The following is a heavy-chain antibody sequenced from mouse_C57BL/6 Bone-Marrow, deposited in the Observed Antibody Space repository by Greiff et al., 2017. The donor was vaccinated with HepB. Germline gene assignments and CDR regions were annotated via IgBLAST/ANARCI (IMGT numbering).Heavy chain of an antibody. Sequence: EVKLVESGGGLVQSGRSLRLSCATSGFTFSDFYMEWVRQAPGKGLEWIAASRNKANDYTTEYSASVKGRFIVSRDTSQSILYLQMNALRAEDTAIYYCARGNYGNPGYFDYWGQGTTLTVSS. J-gene: IGHJ2*01. D-gene: IGHD2-1*01. CDR3: ARGNYGNPGYFDY. CDR2: SRNKANDYTT. CDR1: GFTFSDFY. V-gene: IGHV7-1*01.